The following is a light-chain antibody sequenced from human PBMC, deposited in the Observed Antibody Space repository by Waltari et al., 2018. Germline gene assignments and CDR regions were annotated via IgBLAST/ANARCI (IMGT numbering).Light chain of an antibody. V-gene: IGLV1-47*01. CDR2: RNN. CDR3: AAWDDSLSVPYV. J-gene: IGLJ1*01. Sequence: QSVLTQPPSASGTPGQRVTIPCSGSSSNIGSHYVYWYHPLPVTAPKPLIYRNNQPPSGVPDRFSGSKSGTSPSLAISGLRSEDEADYYCAAWDDSLSVPYVFGTGTKVTVL. CDR1: SSNIGSHY.